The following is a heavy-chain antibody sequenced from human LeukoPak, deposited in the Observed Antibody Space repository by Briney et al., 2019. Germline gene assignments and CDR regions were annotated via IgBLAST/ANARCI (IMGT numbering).Heavy chain of an antibody. Sequence: ESLKISCKGSGYSFTSYWSGWVRQMPGKGLEWMGIIYPGDSDTRYSPSFQGQVTISADKSISTAYLQWSSLKASDTAMYYCARRGYYDRSADAFDIWGQGTMVTVSS. V-gene: IGHV5-51*01. J-gene: IGHJ3*02. CDR2: IYPGDSDT. D-gene: IGHD3-22*01. CDR1: GYSFTSYW. CDR3: ARRGYYDRSADAFDI.